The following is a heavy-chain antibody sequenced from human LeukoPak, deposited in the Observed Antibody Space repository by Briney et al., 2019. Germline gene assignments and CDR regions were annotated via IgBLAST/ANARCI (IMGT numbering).Heavy chain of an antibody. Sequence: PGGSLILSCAASGFTFSSYSMNWVRQAPGKGLEWVANIKQDGSEKYYVDSVKGRFTISRDNAKNSLYLQMNSLRAEDTAIYYCVQQLGDYWGQGTLVTVSS. CDR3: VQQLGDY. D-gene: IGHD6-13*01. CDR1: GFTFSSYS. CDR2: IKQDGSEK. J-gene: IGHJ4*02. V-gene: IGHV3-7*01.